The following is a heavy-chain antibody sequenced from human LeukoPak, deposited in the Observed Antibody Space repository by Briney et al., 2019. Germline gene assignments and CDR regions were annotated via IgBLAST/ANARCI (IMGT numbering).Heavy chain of an antibody. J-gene: IGHJ4*02. D-gene: IGHD3-9*01. V-gene: IGHV4-39*07. CDR2: INYSGNI. CDR1: GDSISGSSFY. Sequence: PSETLSLTCTVSGDSISGSSFYWGWVRQPPGKGLEWIGSINYSGNILYNPSLKSRVTISVDTSKNQFSLKLSSVTAADTAVYYCARLHSSWLLSGSATFDYWGQGTLVTVSS. CDR3: ARLHSSWLLSGSATFDY.